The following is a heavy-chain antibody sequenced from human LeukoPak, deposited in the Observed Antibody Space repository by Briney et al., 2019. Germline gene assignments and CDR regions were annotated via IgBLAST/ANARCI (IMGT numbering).Heavy chain of an antibody. D-gene: IGHD3-10*01. Sequence: RTGGSLRLSCAASGFSFNTYAMHWVRQAPGQGLEWVALVWHDGSHKFYSNSVRGQFTISRDNSKNTVYLQMNNLRPEDTAVYYCAREIFGSGSYSDFWGQGTLVTVSS. CDR2: VWHDGSHK. J-gene: IGHJ4*02. V-gene: IGHV3-33*01. CDR3: AREIFGSGSYSDF. CDR1: GFSFNTYA.